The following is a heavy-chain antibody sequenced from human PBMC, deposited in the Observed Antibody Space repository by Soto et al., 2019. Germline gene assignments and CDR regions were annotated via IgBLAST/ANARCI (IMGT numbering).Heavy chain of an antibody. D-gene: IGHD4-17*01. CDR3: ANVSERCCYYYGMAG. CDR2: ISGSGGST. Sequence: GGSLRLSCAASGFTFSSYAMSWVRQAPWKGLEWVSAISGSGGSTYYADSVKGRFTISRDNSKNTLYLQMNSLRAEDTAVYYCANVSERCCYYYGMAGCGQGTTVTVAS. V-gene: IGHV3-23*01. J-gene: IGHJ6*02. CDR1: GFTFSSYA.